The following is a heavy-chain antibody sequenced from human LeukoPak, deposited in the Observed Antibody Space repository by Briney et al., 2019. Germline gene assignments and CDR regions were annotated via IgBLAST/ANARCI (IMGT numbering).Heavy chain of an antibody. D-gene: IGHD3-22*01. CDR1: GGSISSGSYY. CDR2: IYTSGST. J-gene: IGHJ6*03. CDR3: ARGVPYYDSSGYSYYYYYYMDV. Sequence: SQTLSLTCTVSGGSISSGSYYWSWLRQPAGKGLEWIGRIYTSGSTNYNPSLKSRVTISVDTSKNQFSLKLSSVTAADTAVYYCARGVPYYDSSGYSYYYYYYMDVWGKGTTVTVSS. V-gene: IGHV4-61*02.